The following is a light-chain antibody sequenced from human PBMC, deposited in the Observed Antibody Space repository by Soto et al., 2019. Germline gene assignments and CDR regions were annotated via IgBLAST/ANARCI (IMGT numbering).Light chain of an antibody. Sequence: QSVLTQPPSVSGAPGQRVTISCTGSSSNIGAGYDVHWYQQLPGTAPKLLIYGNSNRPSGVPDRFSGSKSGTSASLAITGLQAEDEDDYSCQSYDSSLSVWVFGGGTKLTVL. CDR3: QSYDSSLSVWV. CDR1: SSNIGAGYD. J-gene: IGLJ3*02. CDR2: GNS. V-gene: IGLV1-40*01.